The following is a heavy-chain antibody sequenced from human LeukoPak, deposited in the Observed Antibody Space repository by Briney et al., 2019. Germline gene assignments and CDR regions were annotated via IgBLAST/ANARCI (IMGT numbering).Heavy chain of an antibody. J-gene: IGHJ5*02. CDR2: IYYGGST. D-gene: IGHD2-15*01. V-gene: IGHV4-39*01. Sequence: SETLSLTCTVSGGSISSSDYYWGWIRQPPGTGLEWIGSIYYGGSTYYNPSLKSRVTISVDTSMNQFSLKLSFVTTADTAVYYCARALGYCSGGSCTRGCNWFDPWGQGTLVTVSS. CDR1: GGSISSSDYY. CDR3: ARALGYCSGGSCTRGCNWFDP.